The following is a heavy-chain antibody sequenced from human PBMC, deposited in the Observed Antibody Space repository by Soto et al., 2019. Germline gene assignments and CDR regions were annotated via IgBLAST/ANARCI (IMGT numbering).Heavy chain of an antibody. CDR1: GFTFNSYA. CDR2: IGSDGTAI. V-gene: IGHV3-23*05. J-gene: IGHJ4*02. D-gene: IGHD6-19*01. Sequence: EVQLLESGGGLVQPGGSLRLSCAASGFTFNSYAMSWVRQAPGKGLEWVSAIGSDGTAIQYADSVKGRFTISKDNSKDMVNLQMKKLRAEDTAVYYCARPGLTVPGTRYFDHWGQGALVTVSS. CDR3: ARPGLTVPGTRYFDH.